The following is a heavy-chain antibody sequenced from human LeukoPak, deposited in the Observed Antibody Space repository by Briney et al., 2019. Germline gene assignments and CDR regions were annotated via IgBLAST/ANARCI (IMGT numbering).Heavy chain of an antibody. J-gene: IGHJ4*02. CDR3: ARDYRSTFDY. Sequence: GGSLRLSCAASGFTFSDYYMSWIRQAPGKGLEWVSYISNSGTTISYTDSVKGRFTISRDNAKDSLYLQMNSLRAEDTAVYYCARDYRSTFDYWGQGTLVTVSS. D-gene: IGHD1-26*01. V-gene: IGHV3-11*01. CDR2: ISNSGTTI. CDR1: GFTFSDYY.